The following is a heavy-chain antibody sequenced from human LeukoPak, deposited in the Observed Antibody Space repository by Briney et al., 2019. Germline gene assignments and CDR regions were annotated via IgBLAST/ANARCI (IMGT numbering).Heavy chain of an antibody. J-gene: IGHJ6*02. V-gene: IGHV1-2*02. CDR2: INPNSGGT. Sequence: GASVKVSCKASGYTFTGYYMHWVRQPPAQGLEWMGWINPNSGGTNYAQKFQGRVTMTRDTSISTAYMELSRLRSDDTAVYYCAREISRVDTAYYYYGMDVWGQGTTVTVSS. D-gene: IGHD5-18*01. CDR3: AREISRVDTAYYYYGMDV. CDR1: GYTFTGYY.